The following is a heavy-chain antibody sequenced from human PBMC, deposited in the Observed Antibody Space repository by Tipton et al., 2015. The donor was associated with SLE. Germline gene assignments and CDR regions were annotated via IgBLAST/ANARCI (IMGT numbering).Heavy chain of an antibody. CDR3: ARELDTFDI. V-gene: IGHV4-61*02. J-gene: IGHJ3*02. Sequence: TLSLTCTVSGGSFSTGSYSWNWIRQPAGKGLEWIGRFYSGFTTYNPSLNSRATMSVDTSKNHFSLKRISVTAADTAVYYCARELDTFDIWGQGTMVSVSS. CDR1: GGSFSTGSYS. CDR2: FYSGFT.